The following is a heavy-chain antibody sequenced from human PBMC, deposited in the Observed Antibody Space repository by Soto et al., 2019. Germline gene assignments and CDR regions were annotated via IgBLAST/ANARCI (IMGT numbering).Heavy chain of an antibody. D-gene: IGHD3-3*01. CDR1: GYSFTTYW. Sequence: GESLKISCKGSGYSFTTYWIGWVRQMPGKGLEWMGIIYPGDSETRYSPSFQGQVTISADKSISTAFLQWSSLKASDTAIYYCASRSGLGTYGAFDICGQGTMVTVSS. CDR2: IYPGDSET. V-gene: IGHV5-51*01. CDR3: ASRSGLGTYGAFDI. J-gene: IGHJ3*02.